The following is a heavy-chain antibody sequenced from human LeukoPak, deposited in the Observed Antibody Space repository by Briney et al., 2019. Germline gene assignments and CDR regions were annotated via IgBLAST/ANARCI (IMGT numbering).Heavy chain of an antibody. J-gene: IGHJ4*02. V-gene: IGHV1-18*01. CDR3: ARDRSPRHYYDTSGYHGAADY. Sequence: ASVKVSCKTSGGTFSSYTISWVRQAPGQGLEWMGWISAYNGHTKYSQKLQGRVTMTTDTSTTTAYMELRSLRSDDTALYYCARDRSPRHYYDTSGYHGAADYWGRGTLVTVSS. CDR2: ISAYNGHT. CDR1: GGTFSSYT. D-gene: IGHD3-22*01.